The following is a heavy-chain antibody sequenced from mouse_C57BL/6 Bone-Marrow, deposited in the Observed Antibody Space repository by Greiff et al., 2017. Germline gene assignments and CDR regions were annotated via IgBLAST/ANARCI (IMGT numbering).Heavy chain of an antibody. CDR2: IYPRDGST. D-gene: IGHD2-5*01. CDR1: GYTFTSYD. Sequence: VQRVESGPELVKPGASVKLSCKASGYTFTSYDINWVKQRPGQGLEWIGWIYPRDGSTKYNEKFKGKATLTVDTSSSTAYMGLHSLTSEDSAVYFCAYSNWFAYWGQGTLVTVSA. V-gene: IGHV1-85*01. J-gene: IGHJ3*01. CDR3: AYSNWFAY.